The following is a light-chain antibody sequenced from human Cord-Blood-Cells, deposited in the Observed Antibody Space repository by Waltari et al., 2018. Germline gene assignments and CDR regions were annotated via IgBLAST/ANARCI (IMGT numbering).Light chain of an antibody. Sequence: EIVCTQSPATLSLSPGERATLSCRASQSVSRYLAWYQQKPGQAPRLLIDDASNRATGIPARFSGSGSGTDFTLTISSLEPEDFAVYYCQQRSNWPPSLTFGGGTKVEIK. J-gene: IGKJ4*01. CDR3: QQRSNWPPSLT. CDR2: DAS. CDR1: QSVSRY. V-gene: IGKV3-11*01.